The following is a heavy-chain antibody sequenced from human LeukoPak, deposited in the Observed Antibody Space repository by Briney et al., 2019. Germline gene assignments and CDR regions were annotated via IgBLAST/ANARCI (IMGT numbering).Heavy chain of an antibody. V-gene: IGHV3-30*03. CDR2: FSYDESNK. CDR1: GFTFSNFW. D-gene: IGHD3-3*01. J-gene: IGHJ1*01. CDR3: ASIGERYLQTEHYFHH. Sequence: GSLRLSCAASGFTFSNFWMHWVPQAPGKGLGWVAIFSYDESNKYYTDSVKDRFTISRDNSRNTLYLQMNSLRAEDTAVYYCASIGERYLQTEHYFHHWGQGTLVTVSS.